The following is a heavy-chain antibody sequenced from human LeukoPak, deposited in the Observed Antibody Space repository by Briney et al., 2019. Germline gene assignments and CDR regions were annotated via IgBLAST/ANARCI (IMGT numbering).Heavy chain of an antibody. J-gene: IGHJ6*03. D-gene: IGHD4-17*01. CDR1: GFTFSSYS. V-gene: IGHV3-21*01. Sequence: PGGSLRLSCAASGFTFSSYSMNWVRQAPGKGLECVSSISSISSYIYYADSVKGRFTISRDNAKNSLYLQMNSLRAEDTAVYYCARGPRSTVTTWGYYYYYYMDVWGKGTTVTVSS. CDR3: ARGPRSTVTTWGYYYYYYMDV. CDR2: ISSISSYI.